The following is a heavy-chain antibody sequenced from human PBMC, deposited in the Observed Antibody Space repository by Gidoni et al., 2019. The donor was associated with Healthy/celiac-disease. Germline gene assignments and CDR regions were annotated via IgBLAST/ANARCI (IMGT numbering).Heavy chain of an antibody. CDR1: GFTFDDYA. J-gene: IGHJ4*02. CDR3: AKDRRFGELSGEFDY. CDR2: ISWNSGSI. D-gene: IGHD3-10*01. V-gene: IGHV3-9*01. Sequence: EVQLVESGGGLVQPGRSLRLSCAASGFTFDDYAMHWVRQAPGKGLEWVSGISWNSGSIGYADSVKGRFTISRDNAKNSLYLQMNSLRAEDTALYYCAKDRRFGELSGEFDYWGQGTLVTVSS.